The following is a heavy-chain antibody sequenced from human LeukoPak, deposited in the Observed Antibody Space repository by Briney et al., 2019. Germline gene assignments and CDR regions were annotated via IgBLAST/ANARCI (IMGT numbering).Heavy chain of an antibody. CDR2: IIPILGIA. D-gene: IGHD1-26*01. CDR3: ARDGVGAARLFFFDY. CDR1: GGTFSSYA. Sequence: SVKVSCKASGGTFSSYAISWVRQAPGQGLERMGRIIPILGIANYAQKFQGRVTITADKSTSTAYMELSSLRSEDTAVYYCARDGVGAARLFFFDYWGQGTLVTVSS. V-gene: IGHV1-69*04. J-gene: IGHJ4*02.